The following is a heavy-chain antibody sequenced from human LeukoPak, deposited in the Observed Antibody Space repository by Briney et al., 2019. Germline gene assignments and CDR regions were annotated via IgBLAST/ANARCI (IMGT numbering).Heavy chain of an antibody. D-gene: IGHD3-10*01. Sequence: KPGGSLRLSCAASGFTFSSYSMNWVSQAPGKGLEWVSSISGSSSYIYYADSVKGRFTISRDNAKNSLYLQMNSLRAEDTAVYYCARARITMVRGVGFFDYWGQGTLVTVSS. J-gene: IGHJ4*02. CDR2: ISGSSSYI. CDR3: ARARITMVRGVGFFDY. CDR1: GFTFSSYS. V-gene: IGHV3-21*01.